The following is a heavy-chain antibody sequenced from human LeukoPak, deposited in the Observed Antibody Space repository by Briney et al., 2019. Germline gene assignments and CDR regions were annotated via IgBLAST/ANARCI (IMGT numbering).Heavy chain of an antibody. D-gene: IGHD1-26*01. CDR1: GFTFSSYC. J-gene: IGHJ4*02. CDR2: IKKDGSEK. Sequence: GGSLRLSCAASGFTFSSYCMSWVRQAPGKGLEGVANIKKDGSEKYYLDSVTGRFSISRENAKSSLYLQMNSLRVEDTAVYYCARDLYSGSYSDFAYWGQGTLVTVSS. V-gene: IGHV3-7*01. CDR3: ARDLYSGSYSDFAY.